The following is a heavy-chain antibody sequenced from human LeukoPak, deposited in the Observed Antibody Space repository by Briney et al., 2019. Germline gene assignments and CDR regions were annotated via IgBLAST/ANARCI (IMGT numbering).Heavy chain of an antibody. Sequence: PSETLSLTCTVSGGSISSYFWSWIRQPPGKGLEWIGYIYGSGGTNYNPSLKSRVTISVDTSKDQFSLQLSSVTAADTAVYYCARQPSSSWSLAAFDIWGQGTMVTVSA. J-gene: IGHJ3*02. D-gene: IGHD6-13*01. CDR3: ARQPSSSWSLAAFDI. CDR1: GGSISSYF. V-gene: IGHV4-59*08. CDR2: IYGSGGT.